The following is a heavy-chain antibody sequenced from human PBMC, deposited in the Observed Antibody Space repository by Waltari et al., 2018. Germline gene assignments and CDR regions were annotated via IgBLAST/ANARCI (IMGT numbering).Heavy chain of an antibody. CDR3: VRDGSGASFTFNY. Sequence: GAEVKTPGASVKVSCKASGYTFTSYSFTWVRQAPGQGLEWMGWINAYNGNTNYAQKFQGRFTMTIDTSTTTAYMELRSLRSDDTAVYYCVRDGSGASFTFNYWGHGTLVTVSS. J-gene: IGHJ4*01. V-gene: IGHV1-18*01. CDR2: INAYNGNT. D-gene: IGHD1-26*01. CDR1: GYTFTSYS.